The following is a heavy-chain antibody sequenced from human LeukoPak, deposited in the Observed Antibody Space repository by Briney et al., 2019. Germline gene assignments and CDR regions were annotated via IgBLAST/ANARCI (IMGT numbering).Heavy chain of an antibody. J-gene: IGHJ4*02. Sequence: GGSLRLSCAASGFTFSSYSMNWVRQAPGKGLEWVSSISSSSSYIYYADSVKGRFTISRDNAKNSLYLQMNSLRAEDTAVYYCARGWFGELSFFDYWGQGTLVTVPS. D-gene: IGHD3-10*01. CDR1: GFTFSSYS. CDR3: ARGWFGELSFFDY. CDR2: ISSSSSYI. V-gene: IGHV3-21*01.